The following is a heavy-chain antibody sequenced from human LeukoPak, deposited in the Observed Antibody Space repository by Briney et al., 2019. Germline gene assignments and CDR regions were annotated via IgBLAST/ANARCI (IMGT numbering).Heavy chain of an antibody. CDR3: ARIWGPTSGCYFQH. J-gene: IGHJ1*01. CDR1: GYTFTDYY. V-gene: IGHV1-2*02. D-gene: IGHD3-10*01. CDR2: INPSSGGT. Sequence: GASVKVSCKASGYTFTDYYIHWVRQAPGQGLEWMGWINPSSGGTAYAQKFQGRVTMTTDTSIITAYMEMNRLTSDDTAVYYCARIWGPTSGCYFQHWGQGTLVTVSS.